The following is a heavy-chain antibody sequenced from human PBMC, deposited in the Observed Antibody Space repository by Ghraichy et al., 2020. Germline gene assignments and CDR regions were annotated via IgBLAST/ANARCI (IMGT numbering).Heavy chain of an antibody. CDR1: GFTFSSYY. J-gene: IGHJ4*02. CDR2: INSDGSST. Sequence: GGSLRLSCAASGFTFSSYYMQWVRQAPGKGLVWVSRINSDGSSTNYADTVKGRFTISRDNAKNTLYLQMNSLRAEDTAVYYCARDKDGYNFWGQGTLVTVSS. CDR3: ARDKDGYNF. V-gene: IGHV3-74*01. D-gene: IGHD5-24*01.